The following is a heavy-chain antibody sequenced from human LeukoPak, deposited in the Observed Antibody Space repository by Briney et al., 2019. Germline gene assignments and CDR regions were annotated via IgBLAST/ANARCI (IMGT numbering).Heavy chain of an antibody. J-gene: IGHJ4*02. CDR2: IYYSGNT. Sequence: PSETLSLTCTVSGVSISSSNSYWGWIRQPPGKGLEWIGSIYYSGNTYYNASLKSQVSISVDTSKNQFSPRLTSVTAADTAVYYCARQTGSGLFILPGGQGTLVTVSS. V-gene: IGHV4-39*01. CDR1: GVSISSSNSY. D-gene: IGHD3/OR15-3a*01. CDR3: ARQTGSGLFILP.